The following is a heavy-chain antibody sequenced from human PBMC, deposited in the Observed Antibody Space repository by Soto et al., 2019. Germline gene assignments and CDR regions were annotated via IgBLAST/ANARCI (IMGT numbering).Heavy chain of an antibody. V-gene: IGHV4-39*01. Sequence: SETLSLTCTVSGGSISSSSYYWGWIRQPPGKGLEWIGSIYYSGSTYYNPSLKSRVAISVDTSKNQFSLKLSSVTAADTAVYYCARQSFGSGSRFPEVGFDPWGQGTLVPVSS. J-gene: IGHJ5*02. CDR3: ARQSFGSGSRFPEVGFDP. CDR1: GGSISSSSYY. D-gene: IGHD1-26*01. CDR2: IYYSGST.